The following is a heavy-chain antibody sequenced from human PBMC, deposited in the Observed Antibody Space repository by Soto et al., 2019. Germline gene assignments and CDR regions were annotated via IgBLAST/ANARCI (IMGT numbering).Heavy chain of an antibody. V-gene: IGHV3-23*01. D-gene: IGHD3-16*01. J-gene: IGHJ4*02. CDR3: AKEEADLDYDYVWGSYPF. CDR1: GFTFSSYA. CDR2: ISGSGGST. Sequence: PGGSLRLSCAASGFTFSSYAMSWVRQAPGKGLEWVSAISGSGGSTYYADSVKGRFTISRDNSKNTLYLQMNSLRAEDTAVYYCAKEEADLDYDYVWGSYPFWGQGTLVTVSS.